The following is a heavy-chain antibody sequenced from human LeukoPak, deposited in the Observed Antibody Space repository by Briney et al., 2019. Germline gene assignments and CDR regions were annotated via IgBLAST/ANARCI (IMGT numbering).Heavy chain of an antibody. J-gene: IGHJ4*02. V-gene: IGHV3-7*01. CDR2: IKQDESEK. D-gene: IGHD2-8*01. Sequence: PGGSLRLSCAASGFTFSSYWMSWVRQAPGKGLEWVANIKQDESEKYYVDSVKGRFTISRDNAKNSLYLQMNSLRAEDTAVYYCAREADIVLMVYDYWGQGTLVTVSS. CDR1: GFTFSSYW. CDR3: AREADIVLMVYDY.